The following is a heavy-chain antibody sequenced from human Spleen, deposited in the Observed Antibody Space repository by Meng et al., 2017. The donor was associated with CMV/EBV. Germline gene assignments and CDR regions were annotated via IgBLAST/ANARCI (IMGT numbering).Heavy chain of an antibody. D-gene: IGHD3-3*02. V-gene: IGHV1-69*05. CDR1: GGTFNKFV. CDR3: ATEDRAVLEVNEAFDL. Sequence: SVKVSCKPSGGTFNKFVFSWVRQAPGQGLEWVGSIIPMFDTPNYARKFRGRLTITTDDSTSTAYMELSTLTSEDTAVYYCATEDRAVLEVNEAFDLWGQGTLVTVSS. CDR2: IIPMFDTP. J-gene: IGHJ3*01.